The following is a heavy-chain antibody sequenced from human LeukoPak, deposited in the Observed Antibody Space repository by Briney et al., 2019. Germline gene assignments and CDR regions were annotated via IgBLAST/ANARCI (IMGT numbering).Heavy chain of an antibody. CDR2: ISSSGSYT. D-gene: IGHD1-26*01. V-gene: IGHV3-11*03. CDR1: GFTFSDYY. J-gene: IGHJ4*02. Sequence: PGGSLRLSCAVSGFTFSDYYMSWTRQAPGKGLEWISYISSSGSYTNYADSVKGRFTISRDNAKNSLYLQMNSLRADDTAVYYCARSGSHDYWGQGTLVTVSS. CDR3: ARSGSHDY.